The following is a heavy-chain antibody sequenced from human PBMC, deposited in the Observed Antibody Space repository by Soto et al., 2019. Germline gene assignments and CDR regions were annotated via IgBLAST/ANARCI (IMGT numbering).Heavy chain of an antibody. CDR3: GRHAQLIMRAC. V-gene: IGHV4-39*01. CDR2: IIYNWDI. J-gene: IGHJ4*02. Sequence: PSETLSLTCNVSGASISSYNNCGWFRQPPGKGLEWIGSIIYNWDIRYNPSLQSRLTRFVDTSRDQCARKRSAGTAGDTAVYYCGRHAQLIMRACWGQGSLVNGSS. D-gene: IGHD2-8*01. CDR1: GASISSYNN.